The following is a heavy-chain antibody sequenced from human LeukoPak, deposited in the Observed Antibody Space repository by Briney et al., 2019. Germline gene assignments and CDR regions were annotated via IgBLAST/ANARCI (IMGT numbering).Heavy chain of an antibody. CDR2: MNPNSGNT. V-gene: IGHV1-8*01. D-gene: IGHD3-22*01. Sequence: GASVKASCKASGYTFTSYDINWVRQATGQGLEWMGWMNPNSGNTGYAQKFQGRVTMTRNTSISTAYMELSSLRSEDTAVYYCARGPHEPRLYYYDSSGYSDWGQGTLVTVSS. CDR3: ARGPHEPRLYYYDSSGYSD. CDR1: GYTFTSYD. J-gene: IGHJ4*02.